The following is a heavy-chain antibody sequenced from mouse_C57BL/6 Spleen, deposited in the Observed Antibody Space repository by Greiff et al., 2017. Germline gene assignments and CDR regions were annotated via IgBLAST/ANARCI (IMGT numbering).Heavy chain of an antibody. V-gene: IGHV1-82*01. J-gene: IGHJ2*01. Sequence: VQLQQSGPELVKPGASVKISCKASGYAFSSSWMNWVKQRPGKGLEWIGRIYPGDGDTNYNGKFKGKATLTADKSSSTAYMQLSSLTSEDSAVYFCARKPYLDYWGQGTTLTVSS. CDR2: IYPGDGDT. CDR1: GYAFSSSW. CDR3: ARKPYLDY.